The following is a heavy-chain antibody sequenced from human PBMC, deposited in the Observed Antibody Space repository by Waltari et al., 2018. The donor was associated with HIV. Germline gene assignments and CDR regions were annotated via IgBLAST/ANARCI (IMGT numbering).Heavy chain of an antibody. J-gene: IGHJ6*02. V-gene: IGHV3-7*01. D-gene: IGHD1-26*01. CDR1: GFTCTNYW. Sequence: EVTLMESGGGLVQSGGSLRLSCAASGFTCTNYWLSWVRQTPGKGLEWVAYIKDDGSEKYYMGSVKGRFTISRDNAKNSMFLQMNSLRAEDTAVYYCARIGTFPHNYAIDFWGQGTTVTVSS. CDR3: ARIGTFPHNYAIDF. CDR2: IKDDGSEK.